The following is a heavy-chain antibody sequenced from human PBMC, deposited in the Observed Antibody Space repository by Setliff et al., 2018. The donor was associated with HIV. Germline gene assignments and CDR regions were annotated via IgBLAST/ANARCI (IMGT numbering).Heavy chain of an antibody. CDR1: GFTFNTYS. Sequence: GGSLRLSCAASGFTFNTYSMNWVRQAPGKGLEWVSYISSGSRTIYYADSVKGRFTISRDNAKNSLFLQMSRLRVEDTARYYCARDPEPTGFSGSFGYWSQGTLVTVSS. D-gene: IGHD1-26*01. CDR2: ISSGSRTI. CDR3: ARDPEPTGFSGSFGY. V-gene: IGHV3-48*01. J-gene: IGHJ4*02.